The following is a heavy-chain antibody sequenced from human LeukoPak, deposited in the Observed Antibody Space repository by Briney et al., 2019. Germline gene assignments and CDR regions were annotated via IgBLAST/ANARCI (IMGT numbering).Heavy chain of an antibody. D-gene: IGHD6-6*01. CDR1: GFTFSSYG. CDR2: ISYDGSNK. J-gene: IGHJ4*02. CDR3: ARHGVTGSSSSPNDY. Sequence: GRSLRLSCAASGFTFSSYGMHWVRQAPGKGLEWVAVISYDGSNKYYADSVKGRFTISRDNSKNTLYLQMNSLRAEDTAVYYCARHGVTGSSSSPNDYWDQGTLVTVSS. V-gene: IGHV3-30*03.